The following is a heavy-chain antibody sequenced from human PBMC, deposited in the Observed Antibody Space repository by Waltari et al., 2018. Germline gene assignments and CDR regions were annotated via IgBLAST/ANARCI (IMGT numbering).Heavy chain of an antibody. CDR1: GGSINIYY. V-gene: IGHV4-59*08. CDR3: ARGMSSVWYGPFDY. CDR2: VYYTGNT. D-gene: IGHD6-19*01. J-gene: IGHJ4*02. Sequence: QVQLQESGPGLVKPSETLSLTCTVSGGSINIYYWCWIRQPPGKGLEWIGYVYYTGNTIYNPSLESRVTLSADTSKNQVSLRLRSGTAADTAVYYCARGMSSVWYGPFDYWGQGTLVTVSS.